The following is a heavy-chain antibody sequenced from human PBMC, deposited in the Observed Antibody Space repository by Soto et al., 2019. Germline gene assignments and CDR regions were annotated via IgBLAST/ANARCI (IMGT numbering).Heavy chain of an antibody. CDR3: VKGRGSFLVHFGLDV. J-gene: IGHJ6*02. V-gene: IGHV3-9*01. D-gene: IGHD1-26*01. CDR1: GFTFDDYA. CDR2: VDWNSGSV. Sequence: ESGGGFVQPGRSLRLSCIASGFTFDDYAMHWVRQAPGKGLEWVSSVDWNSGSVAYADSAKGRFTVSRDNARNSLFLQMKLLRGEDTALYYCVKGRGSFLVHFGLDVWGQGTTVTVSS.